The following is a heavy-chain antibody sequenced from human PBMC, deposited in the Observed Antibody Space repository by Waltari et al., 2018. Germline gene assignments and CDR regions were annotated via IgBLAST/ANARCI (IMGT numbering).Heavy chain of an antibody. CDR2: IYTSGST. J-gene: IGHJ3*02. CDR3: RAFDI. CDR1: GGSISSGSYY. V-gene: IGHV4-61*09. Sequence: QVQLQESGPGLVKPSQTLSLTCTVSGGSISSGSYYWSWIRQPAGKGLEWIGYIYTSGSTNYNPSLKSRVTISVDTSKNQFSLKLSSVTAADTAVYYCRAFDIWGQGTMVTVSS.